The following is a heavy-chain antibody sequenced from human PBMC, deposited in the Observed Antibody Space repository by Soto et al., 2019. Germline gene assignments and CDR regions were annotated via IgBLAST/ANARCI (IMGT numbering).Heavy chain of an antibody. CDR1: GFTVSSNY. V-gene: IGHV3-53*04. Sequence: GGSLRLSCAASGFTVSSNYMSWVRQAPGKGLEWVSVIYSGGSTYYADSVKGRFTISRHNSKNTLYLQMNSLRAEDTAVYYCATGIMITFRGAPRRSGAFDIWGQGTMVTVSS. J-gene: IGHJ3*02. CDR3: ATGIMITFRGAPRRSGAFDI. CDR2: IYSGGST. D-gene: IGHD3-16*01.